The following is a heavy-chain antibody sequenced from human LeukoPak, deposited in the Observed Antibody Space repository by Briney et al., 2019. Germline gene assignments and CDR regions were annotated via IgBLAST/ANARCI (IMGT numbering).Heavy chain of an antibody. Sequence: GGSLRLSCAASGFTFRNYGMHWVRQAPGKGLEWVAFIRYDGTNKYYADSVKGRFTISRDNSKNTLYLQMNSLRTEDTAVYYCAKDKRSTIFGSFDYWGQGTLVTVSS. CDR1: GFTFRNYG. CDR2: IRYDGTNK. D-gene: IGHD3-3*01. J-gene: IGHJ4*02. CDR3: AKDKRSTIFGSFDY. V-gene: IGHV3-30*02.